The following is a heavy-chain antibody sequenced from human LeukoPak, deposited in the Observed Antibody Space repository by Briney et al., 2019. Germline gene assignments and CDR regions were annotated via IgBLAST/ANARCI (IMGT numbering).Heavy chain of an antibody. V-gene: IGHV3-15*01. J-gene: IGHJ4*02. D-gene: IGHD3-22*01. CDR2: IKSKTDGGTT. CDR3: TTERDYYDSSGYFTILVY. Sequence: GGSLRLSCAASGFTFSNAWMSWVRQAPGKGLEWVGRIKSKTDGGTTDYAAPVKGRFTISRGDSKNTLYLQMNSLKTEDTAVYCCTTERDYYDSSGYFTILVYWGQGTLVTVSS. CDR1: GFTFSNAW.